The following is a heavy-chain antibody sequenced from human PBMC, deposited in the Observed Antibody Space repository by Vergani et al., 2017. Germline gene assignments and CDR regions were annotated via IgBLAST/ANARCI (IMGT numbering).Heavy chain of an antibody. CDR1: GGSFSGYY. J-gene: IGHJ4*02. Sequence: QVQLQQWGAGLLKPSETLSLTCAVYGGSFSGYYWSWIRQPPGKGLEWMGEINHSGSTNYNPSLKSRVTISVDTSTNQFSLKLSSVTAADTAVYYCARGGRQWLGRTYFDYWGQGTLVTVSS. CDR2: INHSGST. CDR3: ARGGRQWLGRTYFDY. D-gene: IGHD6-19*01. V-gene: IGHV4-34*01.